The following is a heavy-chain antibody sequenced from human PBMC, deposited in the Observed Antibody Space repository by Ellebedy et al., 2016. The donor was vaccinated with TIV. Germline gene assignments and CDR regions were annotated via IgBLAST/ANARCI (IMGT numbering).Heavy chain of an antibody. CDR3: ARSIEYSSSWRPNWYFDL. J-gene: IGHJ2*01. Sequence: AASVKVSCKASGGTFSSYAISWVRQAPGQGLEWMGGIIPIFGTANYAQKFQGRVTITADESTSTAYMELSSLRSEDTAVYYCARSIEYSSSWRPNWYFDLWGRGTLVTVSS. CDR2: IIPIFGTA. D-gene: IGHD6-13*01. V-gene: IGHV1-69*13. CDR1: GGTFSSYA.